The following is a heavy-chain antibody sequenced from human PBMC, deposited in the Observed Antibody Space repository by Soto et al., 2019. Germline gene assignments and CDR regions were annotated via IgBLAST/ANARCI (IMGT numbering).Heavy chain of an antibody. CDR2: INPNSGGT. Sequence: QVQLVQSGAEVKKPGASVKVSCKASGYTFTGYYMHWVRQAPGQGLEWMGWINPNSGGTNYAQKFQGWVTMTRETSISTAYMGLSRLGSDDTAVYYCARAPYGSGSYGPTFDPWGQGTLVTVSS. V-gene: IGHV1-2*04. CDR1: GYTFTGYY. D-gene: IGHD3-10*01. CDR3: ARAPYGSGSYGPTFDP. J-gene: IGHJ5*02.